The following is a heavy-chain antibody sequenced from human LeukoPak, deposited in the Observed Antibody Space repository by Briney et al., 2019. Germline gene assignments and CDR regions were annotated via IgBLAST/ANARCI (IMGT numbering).Heavy chain of an antibody. V-gene: IGHV3-23*01. CDR1: GFTFSSYA. CDR2: ISGSGGST. J-gene: IGHJ2*01. Sequence: PGGSLRLSCAASGFTFSSYAMSWVRQAPGKGLEWVSAISGSGGSTYYADSVKGRFTISRNNSKNTLYLQMNSLRAEDTAVYYCAKASYYDSSGYPPRWYFDLWGRGTLVTVSS. CDR3: AKASYYDSSGYPPRWYFDL. D-gene: IGHD3-22*01.